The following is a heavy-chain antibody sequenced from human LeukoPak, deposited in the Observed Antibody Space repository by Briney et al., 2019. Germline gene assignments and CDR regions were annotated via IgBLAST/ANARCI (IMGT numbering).Heavy chain of an antibody. D-gene: IGHD3-10*01. J-gene: IGHJ4*02. CDR1: GFTFSGYA. V-gene: IGHV3-23*01. CDR3: AKDLSRATMVRGVSDY. CDR2: ISGSGGST. Sequence: GGSLRLSCAASGFTFSGYAMSWVRQAPGKGLEWVSAISGSGGSTYYADSVKGRSTISRDNSKNTLYLQMNSLRAEDTAVYYCAKDLSRATMVRGVSDYWGQGTLVTVSS.